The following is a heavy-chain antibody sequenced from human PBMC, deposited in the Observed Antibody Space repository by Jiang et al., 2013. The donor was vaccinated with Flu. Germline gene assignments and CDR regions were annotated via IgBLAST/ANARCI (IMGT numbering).Heavy chain of an antibody. CDR2: IHHSGST. Sequence: GSGLVKPSETLSLTCTVSGGSISSFYWSWIRQAPEKGLEWIGYIHHSGSTDCNPSLKSRVTMSVDMSKNLFSLKLSSVTAADTAVYYCATRNYGGNSDYLDYWGQGTTVTVSS. CDR1: GGSISSFY. CDR3: ATRNYGGNSDYLDY. V-gene: IGHV4-59*08. J-gene: IGHJ4*03. D-gene: IGHD4-23*01.